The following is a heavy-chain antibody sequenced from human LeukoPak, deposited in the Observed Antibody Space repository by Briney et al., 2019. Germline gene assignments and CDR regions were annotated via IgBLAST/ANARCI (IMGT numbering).Heavy chain of an antibody. D-gene: IGHD3-3*01. CDR1: GYTFTGYY. J-gene: IGHJ4*02. V-gene: IGHV1-2*02. Sequence: ASVKVSCKASGYTFTGYYMHWVRQAPGQGLEWMGWINPNSGGTNYAQKFQGRVTMTRDTSISTAYMGLSRLRSDDTAVYYCARDSTPILRFLEWLASFGYWGQGTLVTVSS. CDR3: ARDSTPILRFLEWLASFGY. CDR2: INPNSGGT.